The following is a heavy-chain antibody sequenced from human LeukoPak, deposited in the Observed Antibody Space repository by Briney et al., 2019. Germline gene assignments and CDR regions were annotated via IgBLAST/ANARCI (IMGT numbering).Heavy chain of an antibody. D-gene: IGHD1-26*01. CDR1: GFTFSNYA. Sequence: GGSLRLSCAASGFTFSNYAMHWARQAPGKGLEWVAVISFDSIKEYYANSVKGRFVVARDNPKATLHLQMHSLRPDDTAIYYCARFKVGRNTTQKNAFDIWGRGTLVTVSS. J-gene: IGHJ3*02. CDR2: ISFDSIKE. V-gene: IGHV3-30*01. CDR3: ARFKVGRNTTQKNAFDI.